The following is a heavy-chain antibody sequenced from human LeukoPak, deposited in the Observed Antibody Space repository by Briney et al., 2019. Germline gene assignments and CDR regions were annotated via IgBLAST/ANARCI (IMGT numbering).Heavy chain of an antibody. V-gene: IGHV4-39*07. Sequence: PSETLSLTCTVSGGSLSSNSYYWDWIRQPPGKGLEWIGSIYYSGSTYYNPSLKSRVTISGDTSKNQFSLKLSSVTAADTAVYYCARGPTYSYGPFDYWGQGTLVTVSS. CDR2: IYYSGST. D-gene: IGHD5-18*01. CDR1: GGSLSSNSYY. CDR3: ARGPTYSYGPFDY. J-gene: IGHJ4*02.